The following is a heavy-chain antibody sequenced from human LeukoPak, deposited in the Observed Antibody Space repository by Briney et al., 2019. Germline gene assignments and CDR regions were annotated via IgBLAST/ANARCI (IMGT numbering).Heavy chain of an antibody. V-gene: IGHV3-49*04. J-gene: IGHJ4*02. CDR3: AKYLGKYSYGYSGLDY. CDR2: IRSKAYRGTT. CDR1: GFTFGDHA. Sequence: PGGSLRLSCTASGFTFGDHAMSWVRQAPGKGLEWVGFIRSKAYRGTTEYAASVKGRFTISRDDSKNTLSLQMSSLRAEDTAVYFCAKYLGKYSYGYSGLDYWGQGTLVTVSS. D-gene: IGHD5-18*01.